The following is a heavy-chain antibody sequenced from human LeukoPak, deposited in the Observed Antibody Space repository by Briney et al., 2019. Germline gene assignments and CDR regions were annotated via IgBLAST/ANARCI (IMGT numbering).Heavy chain of an antibody. CDR1: GYSFTSYW. V-gene: IGHV5-51*01. J-gene: IGHJ3*02. D-gene: IGHD2-2*02. CDR2: IYPGDSDT. Sequence: GESLKISCKGSGYSFTSYWIGWVRQMPGKGLEWMGIIYPGDSDTRYSPSFQGQVTISADKSISTAYLQWSSLKASDTAMYYLSSSFILVVPAAISPDAFDIWGQGTMVTVSS. CDR3: SSSFILVVPAAISPDAFDI.